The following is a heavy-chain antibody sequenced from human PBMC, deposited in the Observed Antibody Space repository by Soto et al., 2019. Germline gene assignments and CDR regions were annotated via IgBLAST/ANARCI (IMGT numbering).Heavy chain of an antibody. CDR2: LNTYGNT. CDR3: GRESGETWDYEAS. J-gene: IGHJ5*02. CDR1: GGSISSYR. V-gene: IGHV4-4*07. D-gene: IGHD1-7*01. Sequence: PSETLSLTCTVSGGSISSYRWSWIRQPAGKGLEWIGRLNTYGNTHYNPSLKSRFTVSVDTSRNQFFLTLRSVTAADSAVYHCGRESGETWDYEASWGQGPPVTVSS.